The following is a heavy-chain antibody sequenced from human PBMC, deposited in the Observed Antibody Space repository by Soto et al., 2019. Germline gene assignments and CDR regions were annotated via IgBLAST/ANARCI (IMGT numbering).Heavy chain of an antibody. D-gene: IGHD3-10*01. Sequence: LRLSCAASGFTFSTYSMNWVRQAPGKGLEWVSSISGGSGRIYYADSVKGRFTISRDNAKNSLYLQMNSLRAEDTAVYYCAREMGVYYGSRSYDPRFDPWGQGTQVTVSS. V-gene: IGHV3-21*01. J-gene: IGHJ5*02. CDR2: ISGGSGRI. CDR3: AREMGVYYGSRSYDPRFDP. CDR1: GFTFSTYS.